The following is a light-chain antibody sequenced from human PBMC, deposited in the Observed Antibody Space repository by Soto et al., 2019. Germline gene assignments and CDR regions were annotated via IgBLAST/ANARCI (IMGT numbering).Light chain of an antibody. CDR3: QQYDSSPTT. CDR1: QSVHSSH. CDR2: GAS. V-gene: IGKV3-20*01. Sequence: EIVSTQSPGTLSLSPGKRATLSCWASQSVHSSHLAWYQQRPGQPPRLLIYGASSRATGIPDRFSGSGSGTVFTLTISRLEPEDFAVYFCQQYDSSPTTFGQGTKVDIK. J-gene: IGKJ1*01.